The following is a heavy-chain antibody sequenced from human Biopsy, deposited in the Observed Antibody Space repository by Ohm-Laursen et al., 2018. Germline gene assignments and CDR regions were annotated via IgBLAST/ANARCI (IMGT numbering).Heavy chain of an antibody. CDR2: INSSGSTK. J-gene: IGHJ4*02. CDR3: ARAVGIVAAPIDY. Sequence: SLRLSCAASGFPVSDYYMSWIRQAPGRGLEWVSDINSSGSTKYHAESVKGRFTISRDNAMNSVYLQMNSLRGEDTAVYYCARAVGIVAAPIDYWGQGTLVTVSS. D-gene: IGHD2-21*01. CDR1: GFPVSDYY. V-gene: IGHV3-11*01.